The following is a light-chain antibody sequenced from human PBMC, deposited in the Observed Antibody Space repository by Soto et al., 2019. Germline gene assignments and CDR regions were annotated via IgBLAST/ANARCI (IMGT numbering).Light chain of an antibody. CDR2: GAS. J-gene: IGKJ1*01. Sequence: EIVMTQSPATLSVSPGERATLSCRASQSVSSNLAWYQQKPGQAPRLLIYGASTRATGIPARFSGSGSETEFTLTISSLQSEDSAVYYCQQYYSTPWTFGQGTKVEIK. V-gene: IGKV3-15*01. CDR3: QQYYSTPWT. CDR1: QSVSSN.